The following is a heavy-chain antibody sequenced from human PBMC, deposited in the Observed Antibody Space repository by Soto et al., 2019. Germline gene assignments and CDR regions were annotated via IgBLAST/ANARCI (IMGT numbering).Heavy chain of an antibody. CDR2: ISYDGSNK. D-gene: IGHD2-21*02. V-gene: IGHV3-30-3*01. Sequence: QVQLVESGGGVVQPGRSLRLSCAASGFTFSSYAMHWVRQAPGKGLEWVAVISYDGSNKYYADSVKGRFTISRDNSKNTLYLQMNSLRAEDTAVYYCASSPRGVTAETNYYYCMDVWGQGTTVTVSS. CDR3: ASSPRGVTAETNYYYCMDV. J-gene: IGHJ6*02. CDR1: GFTFSSYA.